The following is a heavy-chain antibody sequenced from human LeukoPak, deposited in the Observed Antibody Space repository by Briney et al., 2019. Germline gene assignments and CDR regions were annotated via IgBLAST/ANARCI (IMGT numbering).Heavy chain of an antibody. CDR1: GFTFSSYA. CDR2: ISGSGGST. Sequence: PGGSLRLSCAASGFTFSSYAMSWVRQAPGKGLEWVSAISGSGGSTYYADSVKGRFTISRDNSKNTLYLQMNSLRAEDTAVYYCARSAGLLWFGETINTGMDYYMDVWGKGTTVTVSS. J-gene: IGHJ6*03. CDR3: ARSAGLLWFGETINTGMDYYMDV. D-gene: IGHD3-10*01. V-gene: IGHV3-23*01.